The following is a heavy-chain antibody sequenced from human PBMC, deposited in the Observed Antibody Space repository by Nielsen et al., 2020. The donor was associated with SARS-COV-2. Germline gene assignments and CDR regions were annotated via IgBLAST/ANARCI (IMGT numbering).Heavy chain of an antibody. D-gene: IGHD1-26*01. CDR3: ARLLTNTGNYFRFDP. Sequence: SETLSLTCAVSGDSISSSNWWRWVRQPPGKGLEWVGEIYHSGNTNYNPSLKIRVTISVDKSKNQFSLRLISVTAADTAVYYCARLLTNTGNYFRFDPWGQGTLVTVSS. V-gene: IGHV4-4*02. CDR2: IYHSGNT. CDR1: GDSISSSNW. J-gene: IGHJ5*02.